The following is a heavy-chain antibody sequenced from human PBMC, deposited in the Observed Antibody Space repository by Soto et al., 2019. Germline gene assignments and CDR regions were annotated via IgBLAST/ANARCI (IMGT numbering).Heavy chain of an antibody. CDR3: ARNPHDYYFSNWFGP. V-gene: IGHV4-59*01. CDR1: GGSIANYY. Sequence: PSETLSLTCSVSGGSIANYYWGWIRQPPGKGLEWIGYVYYSGSTNYNPSLKSRVTMSVDTSRNLFSLKLTSVTAADTAMYYCARNPHDYYFSNWFGPWGQGTRVTIAS. D-gene: IGHD2-21*02. J-gene: IGHJ5*01. CDR2: VYYSGST.